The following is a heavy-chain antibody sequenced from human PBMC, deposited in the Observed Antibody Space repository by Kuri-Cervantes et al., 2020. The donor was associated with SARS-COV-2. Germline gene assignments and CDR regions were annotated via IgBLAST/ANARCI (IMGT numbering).Heavy chain of an antibody. CDR1: GYTLTELS. CDR2: INPNSGGT. D-gene: IGHD1-26*01. J-gene: IGHJ4*02. CDR3: ARSSSGSYSDFQF. V-gene: IGHV1-2*02. Sequence: GGSLRLSCKVSGYTLTELSMHWVRQAPGQGLEWMGWINPNSGGTNYAQKFQGRVTMTRDTSISTAYMELSRLRSDDTAVYYCARSSSGSYSDFQFWGLGTLVTVSS.